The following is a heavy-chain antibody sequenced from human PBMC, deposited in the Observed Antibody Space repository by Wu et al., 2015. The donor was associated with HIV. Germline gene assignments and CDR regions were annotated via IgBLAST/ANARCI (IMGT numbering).Heavy chain of an antibody. D-gene: IGHD2-21*02. CDR2: IIPIFGTA. Sequence: QELLVQSGAEVKKPGASVTVSCKTSGYTFNHYFIHWVRQAPGQGLEWMGRIIPIFGTANYAQKFQGRVTITADESTSTAYMELSSLKSDDTAIYFCARTVTGHDYFDFWGQGSLVTVSS. CDR3: ARTVTGHDYFDF. J-gene: IGHJ4*02. V-gene: IGHV1-69*18. CDR1: GYTFNHYF.